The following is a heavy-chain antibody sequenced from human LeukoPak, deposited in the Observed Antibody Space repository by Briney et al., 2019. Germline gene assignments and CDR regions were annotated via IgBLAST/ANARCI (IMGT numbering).Heavy chain of an antibody. CDR1: GFTFSSYS. J-gene: IGHJ4*02. Sequence: PGGSLRLSCAASGFTFSSYSMNWVRQAPGKGLEWVSVIYSGGSTYYADSVKGRFTISRDNSKNTLYLQMNSLRAEDTAVYYCARDPIIAARPGDYWGQGTLVTVSS. CDR3: ARDPIIAARPGDY. CDR2: IYSGGST. V-gene: IGHV3-53*01. D-gene: IGHD6-6*01.